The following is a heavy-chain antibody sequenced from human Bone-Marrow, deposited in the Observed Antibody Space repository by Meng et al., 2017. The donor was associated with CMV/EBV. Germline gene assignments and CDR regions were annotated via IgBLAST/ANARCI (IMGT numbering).Heavy chain of an antibody. Sequence: GESLKISCAASGFTFSSYAISWVRQAPGKGLEWVSAISGSGGSTYYADSVKGRFTISRDNAKNSPYLQRNSLRAEDTAVYYCARDLGPGGIADAGRSVYWGQGTLVTVSS. D-gene: IGHD6-13*01. J-gene: IGHJ4*02. CDR1: GFTFSSYA. CDR2: ISGSGGST. CDR3: ARDLGPGGIADAGRSVY. V-gene: IGHV3-23*01.